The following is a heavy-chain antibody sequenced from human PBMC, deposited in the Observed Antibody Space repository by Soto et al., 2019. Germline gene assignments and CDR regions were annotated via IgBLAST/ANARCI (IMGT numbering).Heavy chain of an antibody. V-gene: IGHV3-66*01. D-gene: IGHD3-10*01. CDR2: IYSGGST. CDR3: ASSFSRGVGDSGFEY. J-gene: IGHJ4*02. Sequence: GGSLRLSCAASGFTVSTNYMSWVRQAPGKGLEWVSVIYSGGSTYYADSVKGRFTISRDNSKNTLYLQMNSLRAEDTAVYYCASSFSRGVGDSGFEYWGQGTLVTVSS. CDR1: GFTVSTNY.